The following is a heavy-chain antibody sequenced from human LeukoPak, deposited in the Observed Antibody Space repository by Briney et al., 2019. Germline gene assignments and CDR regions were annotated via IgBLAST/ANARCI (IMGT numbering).Heavy chain of an antibody. V-gene: IGHV4-39*01. J-gene: IGHJ4*02. CDR1: GDSISTGRWY. Sequence: KPSETLSLTCSVSGDSISTGRWYWTWIRQPPGKGLEWIASIYYSGSAYYNPSLKNGVTISVDTSKNQFSLRLTSVTAADTAVYYCSKGGGVTVSDTWGQGTLVTVSS. D-gene: IGHD2-8*01. CDR3: SKGGGVTVSDT. CDR2: IYYSGSA.